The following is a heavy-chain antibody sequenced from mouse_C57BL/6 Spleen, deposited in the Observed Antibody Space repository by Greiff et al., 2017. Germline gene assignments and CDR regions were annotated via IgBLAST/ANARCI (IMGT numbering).Heavy chain of an antibody. J-gene: IGHJ4*01. CDR2: IDPSDSYT. CDR3: ARRTTVVGAMDY. D-gene: IGHD1-1*01. V-gene: IGHV1-69*01. Sequence: QVQLQQPGAELVMPGASVRLSCKASGYTFTSYWMHWVKQRPGQGLEWIGEIDPSDSYTNYNQKFKGKSTLTVDKSSSTAYMQLSSLTSEDSAVYYCARRTTVVGAMDYWGQGTSVTVSS. CDR1: GYTFTSYW.